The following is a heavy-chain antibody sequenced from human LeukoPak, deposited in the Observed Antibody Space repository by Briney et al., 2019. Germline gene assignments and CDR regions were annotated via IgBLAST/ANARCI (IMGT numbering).Heavy chain of an antibody. CDR3: AKDRSSGWYSFQH. CDR1: GFTFSSYG. CDR2: ISYDGSNK. V-gene: IGHV3-30*18. D-gene: IGHD6-19*01. J-gene: IGHJ1*01. Sequence: GRSLRLSCAASGFTFSSYGMHWVRQAPGKGLGWVAVISYDGSNKYYADSVKGRFTISRDNPKDTLYLQMNSLRPEDTAVYYCAKDRSSGWYSFQHWGQGTLVSVSS.